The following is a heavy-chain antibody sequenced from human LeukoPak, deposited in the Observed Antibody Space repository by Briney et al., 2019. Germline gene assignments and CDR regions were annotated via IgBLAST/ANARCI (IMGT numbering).Heavy chain of an antibody. J-gene: IGHJ6*03. D-gene: IGHD3-3*01. CDR2: IYYSGST. CDR1: GGSISVHY. CDR3: ARGDFCSKSNCYLRPMDV. V-gene: IGHV4-59*11. Sequence: PSETLSLTCTVPGGSISVHYWNWIRPPPGKGLEWIGYIYYSGSTTYTPHLKSRVSRSVDTGENQFSLKLRSVTAAEMAVYFCARGDFCSKSNCYLRPMDVWGKGTTVTVSS.